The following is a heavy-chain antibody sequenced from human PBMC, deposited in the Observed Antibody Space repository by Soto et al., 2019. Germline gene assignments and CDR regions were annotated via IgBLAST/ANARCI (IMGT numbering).Heavy chain of an antibody. CDR3: AREGEPYNSGCRKCGAYDF. Sequence: PGGSLRLSCAASGFTFSSYAMSWVRQAPGKGLEWVANIKEDGSETDYVQSVKGRFTISRDNARNSLYLQLNSLRVEDTAVYYCAREGEPYNSGCRKCGAYDFWGQGNLVTVSS. V-gene: IGHV3-7*01. D-gene: IGHD6-19*01. J-gene: IGHJ4*02. CDR1: GFTFSSYA. CDR2: IKEDGSET.